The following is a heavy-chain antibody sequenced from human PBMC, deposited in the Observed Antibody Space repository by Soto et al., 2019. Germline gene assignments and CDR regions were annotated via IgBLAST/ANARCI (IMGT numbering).Heavy chain of an antibody. CDR2: IHYSGSV. CDR1: GDSVSSGGNY. V-gene: IGHV4-61*08. J-gene: IGHJ4*02. Sequence: QVQLQESGPGLVKPSETLSLTCTVSGDSVSSGGNYWSWIRQPPGEGLEWIAYIHYSGSVNYNPSLRRRVTISVDTSMNQVSLRRDYVTAADTSFYYCARGGGYCGSTSSHTSHFDYCGQGPLVTVSS. D-gene: IGHD2-2*02. CDR3: ARGGGYCGSTSSHTSHFDY.